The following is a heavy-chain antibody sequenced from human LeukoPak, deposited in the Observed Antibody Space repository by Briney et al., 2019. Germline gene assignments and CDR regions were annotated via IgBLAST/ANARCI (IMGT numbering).Heavy chain of an antibody. CDR3: VTPPPGYCSSSKCYGYFQH. J-gene: IGHJ1*01. Sequence: GGSLRPSCAASGFSFNNAWMSWVRQAPGKGLEWVARIESNADGATTEYAAPVKGRLTISRDDSRNTLYLQMNSLKTEDTAVYYCVTPPPGYCSSSKCYGYFQHWGQGTLVTVSS. CDR1: GFSFNNAW. CDR2: IESNADGATT. D-gene: IGHD2-2*03. V-gene: IGHV3-15*04.